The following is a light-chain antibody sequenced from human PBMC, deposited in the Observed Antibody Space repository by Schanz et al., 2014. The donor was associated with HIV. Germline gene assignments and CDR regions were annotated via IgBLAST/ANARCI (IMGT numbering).Light chain of an antibody. CDR2: KTN. J-gene: IGLJ1*01. V-gene: IGLV7-46*01. Sequence: QAVVTQEKKMNEAPGGTVTLTCGSSTGAVTSGHYPSWFQQKPGQVPRTLIYKTNNKQSWTPARFSGSLLGGKAALTLSGAQPEDEADYYCLLSYTDAHVFGTGTKLTVL. CDR3: LLSYTDAHV. CDR1: TGAVTSGHY.